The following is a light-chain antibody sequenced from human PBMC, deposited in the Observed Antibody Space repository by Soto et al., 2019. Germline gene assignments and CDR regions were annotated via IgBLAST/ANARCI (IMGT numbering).Light chain of an antibody. Sequence: DIQMTQSPSSLSASVGDRDTITCRASQGISSYLAWYQQRPGKVPKVLIYAASTLHSGVPSRFSDSGSGTDFTLSISNVLPEDVATYYCQNYYNAPETFGQGTKV. J-gene: IGKJ1*01. CDR3: QNYYNAPET. CDR2: AAS. CDR1: QGISSY. V-gene: IGKV1-27*01.